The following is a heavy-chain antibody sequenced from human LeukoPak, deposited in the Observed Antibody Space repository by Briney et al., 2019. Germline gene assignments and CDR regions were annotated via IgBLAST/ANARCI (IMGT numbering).Heavy chain of an antibody. CDR1: GFSFSSYA. CDR3: ATQRSAGQSIWFDP. D-gene: IGHD6-13*01. V-gene: IGHV3-23*01. J-gene: IGHJ5*02. CDR2: ISGSGNT. Sequence: PGGSLRLSCAASGFSFSSYAMSGVRQAPRKGLEWVSGISGSGNTNYVDSVKGRFTISRGNSENTLYLQMNSLRAEDTALYYCATQRSAGQSIWFDPWGQGTLVTVSS.